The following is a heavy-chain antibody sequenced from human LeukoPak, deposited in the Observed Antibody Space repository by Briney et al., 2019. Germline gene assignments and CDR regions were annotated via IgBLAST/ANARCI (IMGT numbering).Heavy chain of an antibody. Sequence: SETLSLTCTVSGGSISSGSYYWSWIRQPAGTGLEWLGRIYTGGSTNYNPSPKSRVTISVDTSRNQFSLKLSSVTAADTAVYYCARGYCSGGSCSGYYYYYYYMDVWGKGTSVTVSS. V-gene: IGHV4-61*02. D-gene: IGHD2-15*01. CDR2: IYTGGST. CDR3: ARGYCSGGSCSGYYYYYYYMDV. CDR1: GGSISSGSYY. J-gene: IGHJ6*03.